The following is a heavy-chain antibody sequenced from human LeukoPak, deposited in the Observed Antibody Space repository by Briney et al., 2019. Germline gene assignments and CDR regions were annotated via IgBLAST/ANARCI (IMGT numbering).Heavy chain of an antibody. CDR3: ARGISFGARYYYYYYMDV. CDR2: IYYSGST. Sequence: SETLSLTCTVSGGSISSCYWSWIRQPPGKGLEWIGYIYYSGSTNYNPSLKSRVTISVDTSKNQFSLKLSSVTAADTAVYYCARGISFGARYYYYYYMDVWGKGTTVTVSS. V-gene: IGHV4-59*01. CDR1: GGSISSCY. J-gene: IGHJ6*03. D-gene: IGHD3-3*01.